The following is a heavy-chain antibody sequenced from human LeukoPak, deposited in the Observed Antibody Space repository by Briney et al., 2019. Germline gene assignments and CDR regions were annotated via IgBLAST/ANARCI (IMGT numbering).Heavy chain of an antibody. CDR3: AKRGVVIRVILVGFHKQAYYFDS. D-gene: IGHD3-22*01. Sequence: GGSLRLSCAASGFTFSNYGMSWVRQAPGKGLEWVAGISDTGGSTNYADSVKGRFTISRDNPKNTLYLQMNSLRSEDTAVYFCAKRGVVIRVILVGFHKQAYYFDSWGQGALVTVSS. J-gene: IGHJ4*02. V-gene: IGHV3-23*01. CDR2: ISDTGGST. CDR1: GFTFSNYG.